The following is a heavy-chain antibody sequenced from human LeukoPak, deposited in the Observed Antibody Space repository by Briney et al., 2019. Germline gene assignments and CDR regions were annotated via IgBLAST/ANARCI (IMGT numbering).Heavy chain of an antibody. Sequence: GGSLRLSCAASGFSFSYGWMSWVRQAPGKGLEWVARIKGKADGDTLDYAAPVKGRFTISRDDSKNMLYLQMNSLMTEDTALYYCTTVFSYGPFYVDYWGQGVLVTVSS. CDR2: IKGKADGDTL. V-gene: IGHV3-15*01. CDR1: GFSFSYGW. CDR3: TTVFSYGPFYVDY. D-gene: IGHD3-10*01. J-gene: IGHJ4*02.